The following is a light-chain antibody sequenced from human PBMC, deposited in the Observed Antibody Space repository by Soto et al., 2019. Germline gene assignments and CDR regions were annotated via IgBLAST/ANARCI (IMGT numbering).Light chain of an antibody. V-gene: IGLV2-14*01. J-gene: IGLJ3*02. CDR3: NSYTSSSTWV. CDR2: EVS. CDR1: SSDVGGYNY. Sequence: QSALTQPASVSGSPGQSITISCTGTSSDVGGYNYVSWYQQHPGKAPKLMIYEVSNRPSGVSNRFSGSKSGNTASLTISGLQPEDEADYYCNSYTSSSTWVFGGGTQLTVL.